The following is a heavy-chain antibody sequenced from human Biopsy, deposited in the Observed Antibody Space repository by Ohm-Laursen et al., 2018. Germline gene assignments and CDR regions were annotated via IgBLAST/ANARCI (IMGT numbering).Heavy chain of an antibody. Sequence: SLRLSCAASGFSVSSYDMNWVRQAPGKGLEWISYISETSSHIYDADSVRGRFTVARDIAKNSLYLQLNSLRVKDTAVYYFARDSSRRAREGGMDVWGQGTTVTVSS. CDR3: ARDSSRRAREGGMDV. CDR1: GFSVSSYD. D-gene: IGHD6-6*01. V-gene: IGHV3-21*05. J-gene: IGHJ6*02. CDR2: ISETSSHI.